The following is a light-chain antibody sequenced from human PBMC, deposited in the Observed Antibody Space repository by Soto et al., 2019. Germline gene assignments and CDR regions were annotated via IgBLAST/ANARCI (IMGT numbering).Light chain of an antibody. CDR3: QQYGSSPRT. V-gene: IGKV3-20*01. CDR1: QSVSSSY. Sequence: IVLTHSPDTLSLSPVDSATLSCRSSQSVSSSYLAWYQQKPGQAPRLLIYGASSRATGIPDRFSGSGSGTDFTLTISRLEPEDFAVYYCQQYGSSPRTFGQGTKVDIK. J-gene: IGKJ1*01. CDR2: GAS.